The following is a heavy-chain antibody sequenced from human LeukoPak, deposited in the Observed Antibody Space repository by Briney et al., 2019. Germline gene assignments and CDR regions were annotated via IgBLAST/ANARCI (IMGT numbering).Heavy chain of an antibody. V-gene: IGHV4-59*01. J-gene: IGHJ6*02. D-gene: IGHD3-22*01. CDR1: GGSMSGYY. CDR3: ARDRRYYDTSGTVYYDAMDV. CDR2: IYYSGST. Sequence: SETLSLTCTVSGGSMSGYYWSWIREPPGKGLEWIGYIYYSGSTNYNPSLKSRVTISVDTSKNHFSLRLSSVTAADTAVYYCARDRRYYDTSGTVYYDAMDVWGQGTTVTVSS.